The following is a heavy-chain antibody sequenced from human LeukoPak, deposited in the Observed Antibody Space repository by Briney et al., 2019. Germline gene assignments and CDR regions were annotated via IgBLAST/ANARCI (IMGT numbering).Heavy chain of an antibody. CDR1: GFTFSSYA. CDR2: ISYDGSNK. V-gene: IGHV3-30-3*01. Sequence: GGSLRLSCAASGFTFSSYAMHWVRQAPGKGLEWVAVISYDGSNKYYADSVKGRFTISRDNSKNTLYLQMNSLRAEDTAVYYCARAKTYYYDSSGLDAFDIWGQGTMVTVSS. D-gene: IGHD3-22*01. J-gene: IGHJ3*02. CDR3: ARAKTYYYDSSGLDAFDI.